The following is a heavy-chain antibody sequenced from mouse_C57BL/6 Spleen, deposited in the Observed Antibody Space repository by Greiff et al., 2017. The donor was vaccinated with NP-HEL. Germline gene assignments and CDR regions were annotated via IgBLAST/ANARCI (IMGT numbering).Heavy chain of an antibody. CDR3: ARLDFYEGYNYAMDY. CDR2: IYPRDGST. V-gene: IGHV1-78*01. Sequence: VQLQQSDAELVKPGASVKISCKVSGYTFTDHTIHWMKQRPEQGLEWIGYIYPRDGSTKYNEKFKGKATLTADKSSSTAYMQLNSLTSEDSAVYFCARLDFYEGYNYAMDYWGQGTSVTVSS. D-gene: IGHD2-3*01. J-gene: IGHJ4*01. CDR1: GYTFTDHT.